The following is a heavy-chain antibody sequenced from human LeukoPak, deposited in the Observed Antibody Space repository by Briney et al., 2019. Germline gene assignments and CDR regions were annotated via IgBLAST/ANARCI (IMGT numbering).Heavy chain of an antibody. D-gene: IGHD1-26*01. J-gene: IGHJ4*02. CDR1: GYTFTTYP. Sequence: ASVKVSCKASGYTFTTYPINWVRQAPGQGLEWMGIINPSGGSTSYAQKFQGRVTMTRDTSTSTVYMELSSLRSEDTAVYYCARDFSEWELFYWGQGTLVTVSS. CDR3: ARDFSEWELFY. V-gene: IGHV1-46*01. CDR2: INPSGGST.